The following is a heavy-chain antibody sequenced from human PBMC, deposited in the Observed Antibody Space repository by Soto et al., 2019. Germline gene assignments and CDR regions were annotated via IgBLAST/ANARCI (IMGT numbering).Heavy chain of an antibody. Sequence: SVKVSCKASGYTFTSYAISWVRQAPGQGLEWMGWISAYNGNTNYAQKLQGRVTMTTDTSTSTDYMELRSLRSDDTAVYYCARSNPASIAVAGSWGQGTMVTVSS. CDR2: ISAYNGNT. CDR1: GYTFTSYA. J-gene: IGHJ3*01. D-gene: IGHD6-19*01. V-gene: IGHV1-18*01. CDR3: ARSNPASIAVAGS.